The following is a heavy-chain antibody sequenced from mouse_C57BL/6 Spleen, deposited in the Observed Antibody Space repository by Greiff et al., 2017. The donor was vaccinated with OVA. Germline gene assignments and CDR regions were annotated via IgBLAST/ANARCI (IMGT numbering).Heavy chain of an antibody. J-gene: IGHJ4*01. Sequence: VQRVESGAELARPGASVKLSCKASGYTFTSYGISWVKQRTGQGLEWIGEIYPRSGNTYYNEKFKGKATLTADKSSSTAYMELRSLTSEDSAVYFCAKGGYYYGSSLRYAMDDWGQGTSVTVSS. CDR3: AKGGYYYGSSLRYAMDD. CDR2: IYPRSGNT. D-gene: IGHD1-1*01. CDR1: GYTFTSYG. V-gene: IGHV1-81*01.